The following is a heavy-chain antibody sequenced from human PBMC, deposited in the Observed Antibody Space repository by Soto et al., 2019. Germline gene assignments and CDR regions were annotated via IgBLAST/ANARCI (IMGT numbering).Heavy chain of an antibody. CDR3: ARGKVYSSSSHFDY. CDR2: INHSGST. CDR1: GGSFSGYY. V-gene: IGHV4-34*01. Sequence: PSETLSLTCAVYGGSFSGYYWSWIRQPPGKGLEWIGEINHSGSTNYNPSLKSRVTISVDTSKSQFSLKLSSVTAADTAVYYCARGKVYSSSSHFDYWGQGTLVTVSS. D-gene: IGHD6-6*01. J-gene: IGHJ4*02.